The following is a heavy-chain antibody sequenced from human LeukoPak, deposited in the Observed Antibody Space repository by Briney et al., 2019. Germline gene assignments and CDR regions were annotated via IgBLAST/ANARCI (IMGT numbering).Heavy chain of an antibody. D-gene: IGHD1-1*01. Sequence: RSGGSLRLSCAASGFTFSSYGMSWVRQAPGKGLEWVSAISGSGGSTYYADSVKGRFTISRDNAKNSLYLQMSSLRAEDTAVYYCARVPSWKGYMDVWGKGTTVTVSS. V-gene: IGHV3-23*01. CDR3: ARVPSWKGYMDV. J-gene: IGHJ6*03. CDR1: GFTFSSYG. CDR2: ISGSGGST.